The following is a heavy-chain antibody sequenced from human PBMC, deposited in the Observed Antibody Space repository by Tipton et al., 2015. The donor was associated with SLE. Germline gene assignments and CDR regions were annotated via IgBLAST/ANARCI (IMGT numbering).Heavy chain of an antibody. J-gene: IGHJ3*02. CDR3: ARGILGDPVAFDM. Sequence: GSLRLSCAASGFSFRNSWMIWVRQAPGKGLEWVANIKEDGSAKNYVDSVRGRFIISRDNAKNTVYLQMNSLTVEDTALYYCARGILGDPVAFDMWGQGTMGIVSS. D-gene: IGHD1-26*01. CDR1: GFSFRNSW. CDR2: IKEDGSAK. V-gene: IGHV3-7*04.